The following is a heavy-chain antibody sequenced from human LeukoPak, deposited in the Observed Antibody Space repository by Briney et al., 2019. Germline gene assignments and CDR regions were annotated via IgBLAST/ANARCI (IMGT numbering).Heavy chain of an antibody. D-gene: IGHD2-2*01. Sequence: SETLSLTCTVSGDSISSYYWSWIRQPAGKGLEWIGRIYTNGSTNYNPSLKSRVTMSVDTSKNQFSLKLSSVTAADTAVYYCAREPVVVVPAAIYYYYGMDVWGQGTTVTVSS. CDR1: GDSISSYY. CDR3: AREPVVVVPAAIYYYYGMDV. V-gene: IGHV4-4*07. CDR2: IYTNGST. J-gene: IGHJ6*02.